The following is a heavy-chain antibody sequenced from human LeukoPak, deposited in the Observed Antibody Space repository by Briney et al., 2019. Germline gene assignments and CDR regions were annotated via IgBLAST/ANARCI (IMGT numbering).Heavy chain of an antibody. Sequence: GGSLRLSCAASGFTFSSYGMHWVRQAPGKGLEWVAFIRYDGSNKYYADSVKGRFTISRDNSKNTLYLQMNSLRAEDTAVYYCAKDAQRGTIFGVVTYTPPEYWGQGTLVTVSS. V-gene: IGHV3-30*02. D-gene: IGHD3-3*01. J-gene: IGHJ4*02. CDR1: GFTFSSYG. CDR3: AKDAQRGTIFGVVTYTPPEY. CDR2: IRYDGSNK.